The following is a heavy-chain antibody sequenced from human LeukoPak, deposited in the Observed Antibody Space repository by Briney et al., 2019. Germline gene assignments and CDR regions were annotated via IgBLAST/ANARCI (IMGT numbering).Heavy chain of an antibody. Sequence: PGGSLRLSCAASGFTFSSYGMHWVRQAPGKGLEWVAFIRYDGSNKYYADPVKGRFTISRDNSKNTLYLQMNSLRAEDTAVYYCAKVAAAGTEVFDYWGQGTLVTVSS. J-gene: IGHJ4*02. CDR2: IRYDGSNK. V-gene: IGHV3-30*02. CDR1: GFTFSSYG. CDR3: AKVAAAGTEVFDY. D-gene: IGHD6-13*01.